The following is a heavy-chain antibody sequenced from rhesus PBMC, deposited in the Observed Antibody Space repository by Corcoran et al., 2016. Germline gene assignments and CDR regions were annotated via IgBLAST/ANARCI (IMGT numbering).Heavy chain of an antibody. CDR1: GGSISGYY. D-gene: IGHD1-1*01. J-gene: IGHJ4*01. V-gene: IGHV4-81*01. Sequence: QLQLQESGPGLVKPSETLSLTCAVSGGSISGYYWSWIRQPPGKGLDWIGNIYGNIAATNCNPSLKSRVTISKDTSKNQFSLKLSSVTAADTAVYYCARHPFNGGTMIDYWGQGVLVTVSS. CDR3: ARHPFNGGTMIDY. CDR2: IYGNIAAT.